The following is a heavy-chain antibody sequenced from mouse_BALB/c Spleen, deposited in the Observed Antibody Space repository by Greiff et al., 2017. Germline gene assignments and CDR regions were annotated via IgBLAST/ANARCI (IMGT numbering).Heavy chain of an antibody. CDR1: GYAFTNYL. V-gene: IGHV1-54*01. CDR2: INPGSGGT. D-gene: IGHD2-10*02. CDR3: ARPYGNYDFDY. Sequence: VQLQQSGAELVRPGTSVKVSCKASGYAFTNYLLEWVKQRPGQGLEWIGVINPGSGGTNYNEKFKGKATLTADKSSSTAYMQLSSLTSDDSAVYVCARPYGNYDFDYWGQGTTLTVSS. J-gene: IGHJ2*01.